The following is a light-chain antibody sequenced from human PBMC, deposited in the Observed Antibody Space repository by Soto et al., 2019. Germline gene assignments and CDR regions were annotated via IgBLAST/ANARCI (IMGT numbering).Light chain of an antibody. CDR3: QLCGSSPGFT. CDR1: QSINNRY. V-gene: IGKV3-20*01. J-gene: IGKJ3*01. Sequence: EIVLTQSPGTLSLSPGERATLSCRASQSINNRYLAWYQQKPGQAPRLLIYAASSRATGIPDRFRGSGSGTELTLTISRLEPEDFAVYYCQLCGSSPGFTFGPGTKVDIK. CDR2: AAS.